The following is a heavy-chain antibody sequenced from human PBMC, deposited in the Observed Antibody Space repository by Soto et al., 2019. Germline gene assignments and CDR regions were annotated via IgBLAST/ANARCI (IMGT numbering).Heavy chain of an antibody. V-gene: IGHV3-9*01. CDR1: GFTFHDYA. CDR2: ISWNSASI. CDR3: VKVDDYIWGSYRQYDDDFDI. Sequence: GGSLRLSCAASGFTFHDYAMHWVRQAPGKGLEWVSSISWNSASIGYADSVKGRFTISRDNAKNFVYLQMNSLRAEDTALYYCVKVDDYIWGSYRQYDDDFDIWGQGTMVTVSS. D-gene: IGHD3-16*02. J-gene: IGHJ3*02.